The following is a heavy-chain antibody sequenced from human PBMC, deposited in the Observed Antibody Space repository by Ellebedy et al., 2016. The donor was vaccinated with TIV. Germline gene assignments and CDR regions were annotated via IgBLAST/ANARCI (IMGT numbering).Heavy chain of an antibody. CDR2: VNPNSGDT. V-gene: IGHV1-8*01. J-gene: IGHJ3*02. CDR1: GYTLTKYN. Sequence: AASVKVTCKASGYTLTKYNIHWVRHSPGQGLEGMGWVNPNSGDTDYAQKFRDRVTMTRDTSTNTAYLELSSLRSEDTAVYYCAREDAFDIWGQGTMVTVSS. CDR3: AREDAFDI.